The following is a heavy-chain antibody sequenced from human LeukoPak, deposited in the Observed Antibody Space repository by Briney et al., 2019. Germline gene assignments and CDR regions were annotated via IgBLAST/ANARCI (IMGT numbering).Heavy chain of an antibody. CDR2: ISSSSSYI. Sequence: GGSLRLSCAASGFTFSSYGMHWVRQAPGKGLEWVSSISSSSSYIYYADSVKGRFTISRDNAENSLYLQMNSLRAEDTAVYYCARDSYDEAFDIWGQGTMVTVSS. D-gene: IGHD3-3*01. V-gene: IGHV3-21*01. CDR3: ARDSYDEAFDI. CDR1: GFTFSSYG. J-gene: IGHJ3*02.